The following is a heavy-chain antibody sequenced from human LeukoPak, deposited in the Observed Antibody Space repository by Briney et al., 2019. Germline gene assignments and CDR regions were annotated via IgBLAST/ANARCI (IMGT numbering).Heavy chain of an antibody. CDR3: ARDTGKSGYPDY. J-gene: IGHJ4*02. D-gene: IGHD3-3*01. CDR1: GGSISSYY. Sequence: SETLSLTCTVSGGSISSYYWSWIRQPAGKAPEWIGRTYSSGIINYNPSLKSRVTMSLDNSKSQLSLKLGYVTAADTAVYYCARDTGKSGYPDYWGQGTLVTVSS. V-gene: IGHV4-4*07. CDR2: TYSSGII.